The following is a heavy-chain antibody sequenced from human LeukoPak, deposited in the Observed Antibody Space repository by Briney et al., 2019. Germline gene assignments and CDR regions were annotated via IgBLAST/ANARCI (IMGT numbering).Heavy chain of an antibody. CDR1: GFTFSTYA. J-gene: IGHJ4*02. CDR2: ISGGGDGT. Sequence: GGSLRLSCAASGFTFSTYAMTWVRQAPGKGLEWVSTISGGGDGTHYADSVKGRFSIPRDNSKNTLYLQMNSLRVEDTAVYYCAKDLYGPGTYFDYWGQGTLVTVSS. CDR3: AKDLYGPGTYFDY. V-gene: IGHV3-23*01. D-gene: IGHD3-10*01.